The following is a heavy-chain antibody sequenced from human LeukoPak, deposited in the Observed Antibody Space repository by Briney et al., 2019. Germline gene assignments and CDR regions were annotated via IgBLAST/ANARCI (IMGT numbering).Heavy chain of an antibody. D-gene: IGHD3-16*01. CDR2: ISSSSSTI. CDR3: ARPFGEHAFDI. CDR1: GFTFSSYS. J-gene: IGHJ3*02. Sequence: PGGSLRLSCAASGFTFSSYSMNWVRQAPGKGLEWVSYISSSSSTIYYADSVKGRFTISRDNAKNSLYLQMNSLRAEDTAVYYCARPFGEHAFDIWDQGTMVTVSS. V-gene: IGHV3-48*01.